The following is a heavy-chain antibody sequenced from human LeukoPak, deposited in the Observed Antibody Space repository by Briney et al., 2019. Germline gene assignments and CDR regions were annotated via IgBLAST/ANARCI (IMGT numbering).Heavy chain of an antibody. CDR2: IYYSGST. J-gene: IGHJ5*02. D-gene: IGHD2-15*01. Sequence: SETLSLTCTVSGGSISSYYWSWIRQPPGKGLEWIGYIYYSGSTYYNPSLKSRVTISVDTSKNQFSLKLSSVTAADTAVYYCARVWRYCSGGSCLPHWFDPWGQGTLVTVSS. CDR1: GGSISSYY. V-gene: IGHV4-59*12. CDR3: ARVWRYCSGGSCLPHWFDP.